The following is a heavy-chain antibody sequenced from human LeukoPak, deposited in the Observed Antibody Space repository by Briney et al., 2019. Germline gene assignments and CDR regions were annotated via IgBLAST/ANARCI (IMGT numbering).Heavy chain of an antibody. V-gene: IGHV1-2*06. D-gene: IGHD7-27*01. Sequence: ASVKLSCKTSGYTFIDYFIHWVRQAPGQGLEWMGRINSNSGGTEYAQKFQGRVTMTRDTSISTAYMDLSSLRSDDTAIYYCARDLSSTPNWELDYWGLGTLVTVSS. CDR2: INSNSGGT. J-gene: IGHJ4*02. CDR3: ARDLSSTPNWELDY. CDR1: GYTFIDYF.